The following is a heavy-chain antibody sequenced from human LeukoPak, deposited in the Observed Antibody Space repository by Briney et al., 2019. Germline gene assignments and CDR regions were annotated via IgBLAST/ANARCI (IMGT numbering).Heavy chain of an antibody. J-gene: IGHJ6*04. D-gene: IGHD3-10*01. CDR2: IISSSNTI. CDR1: GFTFSTHS. V-gene: IGHV3-48*01. Sequence: GGSLRLSCGVSGFTFSTHSMNLVRQAPGKGLEWVSYIISSSNTIYYADSVKGRFTISRDNAKNSLYLQMNSLRAEDTAVYYCARAEGDGSGSPRVYVWGKGTTVTVSS. CDR3: ARAEGDGSGSPRVYV.